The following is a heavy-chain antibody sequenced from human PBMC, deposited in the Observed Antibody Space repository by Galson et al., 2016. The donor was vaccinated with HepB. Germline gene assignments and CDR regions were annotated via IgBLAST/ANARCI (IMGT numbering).Heavy chain of an antibody. CDR2: ISWNSGSI. V-gene: IGHV3-9*03. D-gene: IGHD3-22*01. Sequence: SLRLSCAASGFTLDHYAMHWVRQAPGKGLEWVSGISWNSGSIGYADSVKGRFTISREHAKNSLYLQMNSLRAGDMALYYCAKDSGAYYYDSSGYRRNAFDIWGQGTMVTVSS. CDR3: AKDSGAYYYDSSGYRRNAFDI. J-gene: IGHJ3*02. CDR1: GFTLDHYA.